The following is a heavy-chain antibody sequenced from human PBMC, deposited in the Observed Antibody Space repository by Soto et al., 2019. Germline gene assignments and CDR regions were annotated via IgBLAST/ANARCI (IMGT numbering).Heavy chain of an antibody. V-gene: IGHV1-69*06. Sequence: QEQLVQSGAEVRKPGSSVKVSCEASGGTFSGHAISWVRQAPGQGPEWMGGLIPLFGTTQHAQRFQGRLTITADKSTTTAYMELTSLRFEGTAIYCCARGPNWGYRFDAWGQGTLVTVSS. D-gene: IGHD7-27*01. CDR1: GGTFSGHA. CDR3: ARGPNWGYRFDA. CDR2: LIPLFGTT. J-gene: IGHJ4*02.